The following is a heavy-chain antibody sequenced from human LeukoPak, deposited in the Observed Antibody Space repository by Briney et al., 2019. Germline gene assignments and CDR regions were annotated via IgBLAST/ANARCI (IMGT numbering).Heavy chain of an antibody. D-gene: IGHD3-22*01. J-gene: IGHJ4*02. CDR3: AKPYYYDSSGYLTN. V-gene: IGHV3-43*01. CDR2: ISWDGGST. Sequence: GGSLRLSCAASGFTFDDYNMHWVRQAPGKGLEWVSLISWDGGSTYYADSVKGRFTISRDNSKNSLYLQMNSLRTEDTALYYCAKPYYYDSSGYLTNWGQGTLVTVSS. CDR1: GFTFDDYN.